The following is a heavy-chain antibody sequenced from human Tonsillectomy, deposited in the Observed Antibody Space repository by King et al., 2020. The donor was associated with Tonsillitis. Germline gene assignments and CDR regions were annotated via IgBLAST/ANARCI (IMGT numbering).Heavy chain of an antibody. J-gene: IGHJ6*03. CDR3: ARGMDSGYEPYYRDG. D-gene: IGHD5-12*01. V-gene: IGHV4-61*02. CDR1: GGSISGGVYY. CDR2: IYTSGST. Sequence: QLQESGPGLVKPSQTLSLTCTVSGGSISGGVYYWSWIRQPAGKGLEWIGRIYTSGSTDYNPSLKSRVTMSVDTSKNQFSLKLTSVTPADTAVYYCARGMDSGYEPYYRDGWGKGTTVTVSS.